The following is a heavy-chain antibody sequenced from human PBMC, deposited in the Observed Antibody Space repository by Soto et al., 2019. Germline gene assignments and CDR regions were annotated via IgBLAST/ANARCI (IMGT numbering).Heavy chain of an antibody. CDR1: GGSISSSNW. J-gene: IGHJ5*02. V-gene: IGHV4-4*02. Sequence: SETLSLTCAVSGGSISSSNWWSWVRQPPGKGLEWIGEIYHSGSTYYNPSLKSRVTISVDTSNNQVSLNLTSVTAADTAVYYCARGVPAAGTDWFDPWGQGTLVTVSS. CDR3: ARGVPAAGTDWFDP. CDR2: IYHSGST. D-gene: IGHD6-13*01.